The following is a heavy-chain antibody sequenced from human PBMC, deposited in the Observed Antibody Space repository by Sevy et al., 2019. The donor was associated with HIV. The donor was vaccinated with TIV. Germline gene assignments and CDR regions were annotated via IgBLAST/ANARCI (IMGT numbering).Heavy chain of an antibody. CDR2: FDPEDGET. CDR3: ATLSGSYDTRTDAFDI. J-gene: IGHJ3*02. CDR1: GYTLTELS. V-gene: IGHV1-24*01. D-gene: IGHD1-26*01. Sequence: ASVKVSCKVSGYTLTELSMHWVRQAPGKGLEWMGGFDPEDGETIYAQKFQGRVTMTEDTFTDTAYMELSSLRSEDTAVYYCATLSGSYDTRTDAFDIWGQGTMVTVSS.